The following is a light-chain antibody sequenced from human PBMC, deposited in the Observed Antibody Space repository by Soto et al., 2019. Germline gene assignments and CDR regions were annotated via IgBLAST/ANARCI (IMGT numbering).Light chain of an antibody. V-gene: IGLV2-14*01. CDR1: SSDVGGYNY. Sequence: QSVLTQPASVSGSPGQSITISCTGTSSDVGGYNYVSWYQQHPGKAPKLMIFEVSNRPSGVSHRFSGSKSGNTASLTISGLLAEDEADYYCCSYTTSSTLVFGGGTKLTV. CDR3: CSYTTSSTLV. CDR2: EVS. J-gene: IGLJ2*01.